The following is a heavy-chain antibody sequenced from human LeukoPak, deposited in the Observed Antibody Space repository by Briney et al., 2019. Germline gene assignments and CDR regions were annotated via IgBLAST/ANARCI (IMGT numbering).Heavy chain of an antibody. J-gene: IGHJ5*02. V-gene: IGHV4-59*01. CDR2: IYYSGST. CDR3: ARAINDYSNYEVLTDNWFDP. CDR1: GGSFSGYY. D-gene: IGHD4-11*01. Sequence: PSETLSLTCAVYGGSFSGYYWSWIRHPPGKGLEWIGYIYYSGSTNYNPSLKSRVTISVDTSKNHFSLKLSSVTAADTAVYYCARAINDYSNYEVLTDNWFDPWGQGTLVTVSS.